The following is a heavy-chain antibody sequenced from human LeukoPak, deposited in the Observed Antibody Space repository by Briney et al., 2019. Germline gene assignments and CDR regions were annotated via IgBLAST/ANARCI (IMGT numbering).Heavy chain of an antibody. V-gene: IGHV4-34*01. J-gene: IGHJ4*02. D-gene: IGHD4-17*01. Sequence: SETLSLTCAVYGGSFSGYYWSWIRQPPGKGLEWIGEINHSGSTNYNPSLKSRVTISVDTSKNQFSLKLSSVTAADTAVYYCARHRDYGDYNDYWGQGTLVTVSS. CDR1: GGSFSGYY. CDR2: INHSGST. CDR3: ARHRDYGDYNDY.